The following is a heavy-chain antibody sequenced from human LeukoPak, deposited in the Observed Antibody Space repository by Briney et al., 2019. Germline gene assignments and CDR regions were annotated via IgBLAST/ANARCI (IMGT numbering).Heavy chain of an antibody. CDR1: GGSISSGGYY. V-gene: IGHV4-31*03. D-gene: IGHD7-27*01. Sequence: SETLSLTCTVSGGSISSGGYYWSWIRQHPGKGLEWIGYIYCSGSTYYSPSLKSRVTISVDTSKNQFSLKLSSVTAADTAVYSCARDAPGVFDYWAREPWSPSPQ. CDR2: IYCSGST. J-gene: IGHJ4*02. CDR3: ARDAPGVFDY.